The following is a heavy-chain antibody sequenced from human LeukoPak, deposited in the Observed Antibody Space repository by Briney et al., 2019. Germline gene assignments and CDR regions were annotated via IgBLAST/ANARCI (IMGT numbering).Heavy chain of an antibody. V-gene: IGHV3-30*02. CDR1: GFTFSSYG. D-gene: IGHD3-10*01. J-gene: IGHJ5*02. CDR2: IRYDGSNK. Sequence: GGSLRLSCAASGFTFSSYGMPWVRQAPAKVLERVAFIRYDGSNKYYADSVKGRFTISRDNSKNTLYLQMNSLRAEDTAVYYCAKADGEMVRGVIISYNWFDPWGQGTLVTVSS. CDR3: AKADGEMVRGVIISYNWFDP.